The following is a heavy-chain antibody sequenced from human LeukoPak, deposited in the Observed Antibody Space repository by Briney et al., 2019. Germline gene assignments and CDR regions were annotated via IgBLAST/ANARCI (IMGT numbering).Heavy chain of an antibody. CDR1: GFSLSPSGVG. V-gene: IGHV2-5*02. Sequence: SGPTLVKPTQTLTLTCTFSGFSLSPSGVGVGWIRQPPGKAPEWLAVIYWDDDKRFSPSLKTRLTITKDTPKNQVVLTMTNMDPVDTATYYCARRGDYRNYFDYWGQGTLVTVSA. J-gene: IGHJ4*02. D-gene: IGHD4-17*01. CDR2: IYWDDDK. CDR3: ARRGDYRNYFDY.